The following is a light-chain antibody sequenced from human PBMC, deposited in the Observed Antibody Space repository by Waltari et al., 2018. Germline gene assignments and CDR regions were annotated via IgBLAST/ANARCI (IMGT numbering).Light chain of an antibody. CDR1: QSVSTN. CDR3: QQYNNWPPYI. J-gene: IGKJ2*01. CDR2: GAS. V-gene: IGKV3-15*01. Sequence: ETVMTQSPSTLSLSLGDRATLSCRASQSVSTNLAWYQKKPGQAPRLLIYGASIRATGIPARFSGRGAGTEFTLTISSLQSEDFAVYYCQQYNNWPPYIFGQGSQLEI.